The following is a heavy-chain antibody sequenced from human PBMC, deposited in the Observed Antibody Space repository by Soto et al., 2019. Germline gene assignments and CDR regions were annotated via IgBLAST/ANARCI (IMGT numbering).Heavy chain of an antibody. CDR3: ARVWISGSLDY. CDR1: GGSISSYY. Sequence: ASETLSLTCTVSGGSISSYYWSWIRQPPGKGLEWIGYIYYSGSTNYNPSLKSRVTISVDTSKNQFSLKLSSVTAADTAVYYCARVWISGSLDYWGQGTLVTVSS. CDR2: IYYSGST. D-gene: IGHD3-10*01. V-gene: IGHV4-59*01. J-gene: IGHJ4*02.